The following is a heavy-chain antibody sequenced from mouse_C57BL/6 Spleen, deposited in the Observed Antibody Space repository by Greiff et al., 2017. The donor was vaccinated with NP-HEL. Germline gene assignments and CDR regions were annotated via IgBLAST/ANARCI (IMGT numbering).Heavy chain of an antibody. Sequence: VQLQQSGPELVKPGASVKISCKASGYSFTSYYIHWVKQRPGQGLEWIGWISPGSGNTKYNEKFKGKATLTADTSSSTAYMQLSSLTSEDSAVYYCARRGGYPWFAYWGQVTLVTVSA. CDR2: ISPGSGNT. CDR1: GYSFTSYY. D-gene: IGHD2-2*01. V-gene: IGHV1-66*01. J-gene: IGHJ3*01. CDR3: ARRGGYPWFAY.